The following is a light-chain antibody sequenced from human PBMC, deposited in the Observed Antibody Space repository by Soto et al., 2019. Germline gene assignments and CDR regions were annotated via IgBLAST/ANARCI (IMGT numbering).Light chain of an antibody. Sequence: SAATRSVYRGQRPTLSCRASQSVSSNLAWYQQKPGRAPRLLIYAASTRATGVPARFSGSGSGTDFTLTISRLEPEDFAVYYCQQYGNSPQTFGPGTKV. CDR2: AAS. CDR3: QQYGNSPQT. CDR1: QSVSSN. V-gene: IGKV3-15*01. J-gene: IGKJ1*01.